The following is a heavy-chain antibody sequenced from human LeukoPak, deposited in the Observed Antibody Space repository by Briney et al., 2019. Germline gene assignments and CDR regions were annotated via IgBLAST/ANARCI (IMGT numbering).Heavy chain of an antibody. D-gene: IGHD5-12*01. CDR3: ANQGARGYHSNPFDY. Sequence: GGSLRLSCAASGFTFSSYSMNWVRQAPGKGREWVSYISSSSSTIYYADSVKGRFSISRDNAKNSLYLQMNSLRAEDTAVYYCANQGARGYHSNPFDYWGQGTLVTVSS. CDR2: ISSSSSTI. CDR1: GFTFSSYS. J-gene: IGHJ4*02. V-gene: IGHV3-48*01.